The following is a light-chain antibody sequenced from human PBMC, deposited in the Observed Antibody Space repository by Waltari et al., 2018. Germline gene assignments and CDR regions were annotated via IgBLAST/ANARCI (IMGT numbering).Light chain of an antibody. CDR2: AAS. Sequence: EIQLTKSPSFLSASVGDRVTIPCRASQGISSYFVWYQQKPGKAPKVLISAASTLQTGGPSRFSGSGSGTEFTLTISSLQPEDFATYYCQQVNGYPLTFGGGTKVEIK. V-gene: IGKV1-9*01. CDR1: QGISSY. J-gene: IGKJ4*01. CDR3: QQVNGYPLT.